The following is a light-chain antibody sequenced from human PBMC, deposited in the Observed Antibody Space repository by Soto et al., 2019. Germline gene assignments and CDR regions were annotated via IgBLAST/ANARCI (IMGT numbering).Light chain of an antibody. Sequence: QSALTQPRSVSGSPGQSVTISCTGTSSDVGGYNYVSWYQQHPDKAPKVMIYDVTKRPSGVPDRFSGSKSGNTASLTISGLQAEDEADYYCCSHAGSYIYVFGTGTKVTVL. J-gene: IGLJ1*01. CDR2: DVT. V-gene: IGLV2-11*01. CDR3: CSHAGSYIYV. CDR1: SSDVGGYNY.